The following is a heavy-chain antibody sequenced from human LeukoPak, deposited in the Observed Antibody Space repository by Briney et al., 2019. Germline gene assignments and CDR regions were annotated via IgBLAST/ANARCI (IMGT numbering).Heavy chain of an antibody. D-gene: IGHD3-10*01. CDR3: AKRGIVIRGILVIGYHQEAYHYDY. V-gene: IGHV3-23*01. CDR2: ISERGGST. J-gene: IGHJ4*02. Sequence: GSLRLSCVVSGISLTNYAMTWVRQAPGKGLEWVSYISERGGSTSYADSVKGRFTISRDTSLNTLYLQMTSLRAEDTPVYFCAKRGIVIRGILVIGYHQEAYHYDYWGQGVLVTVSS. CDR1: GISLTNYA.